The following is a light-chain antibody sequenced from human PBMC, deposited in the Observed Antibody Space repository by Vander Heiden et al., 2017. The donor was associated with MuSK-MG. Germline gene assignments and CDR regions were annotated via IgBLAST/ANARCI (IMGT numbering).Light chain of an antibody. CDR3: QQLNSYPLRFT. V-gene: IGKV1-9*01. Sequence: DIQLTQSPSFLSASVGDRVTITCRASQGISSYLAWYQQKPGKAPELLIYAASTLQSGVPSRFSGSGSGTEFTLTISSLQPEDFATYYCQQLNSYPLRFTFGPGTKVDIK. CDR1: QGISSY. J-gene: IGKJ3*01. CDR2: AAS.